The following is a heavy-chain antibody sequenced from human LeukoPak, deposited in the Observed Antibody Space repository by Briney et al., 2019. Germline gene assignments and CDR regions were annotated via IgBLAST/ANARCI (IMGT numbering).Heavy chain of an antibody. D-gene: IGHD3-10*01. Sequence: GSLRLSCAASGFTFSSYGMHWVRQAPGKGLEWVAIISYDGSKRYYGDSVKGRFTISRDNSKNTLHLQMNSLRAEDTAVYYCAKAYYGSGSPLDWFDPWGQGALVTVSS. J-gene: IGHJ5*02. V-gene: IGHV3-33*05. CDR2: ISYDGSKR. CDR1: GFTFSSYG. CDR3: AKAYYGSGSPLDWFDP.